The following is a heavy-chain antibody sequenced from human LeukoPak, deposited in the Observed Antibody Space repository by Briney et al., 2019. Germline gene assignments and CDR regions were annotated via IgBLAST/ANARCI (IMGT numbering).Heavy chain of an antibody. CDR3: ARAGFGESELAADY. Sequence: ASVKVSCKASGYTFNTYYMHWVRXAPGQXLEWMGIINPSGDSTTYAQKFQGRVTMTRDTSTSTVYMELSSLRSEDTAVYYCARAGFGESELAADYWGQGTLVTVSS. CDR1: GYTFNTYY. V-gene: IGHV1-46*02. CDR2: INPSGDST. D-gene: IGHD3-10*01. J-gene: IGHJ4*02.